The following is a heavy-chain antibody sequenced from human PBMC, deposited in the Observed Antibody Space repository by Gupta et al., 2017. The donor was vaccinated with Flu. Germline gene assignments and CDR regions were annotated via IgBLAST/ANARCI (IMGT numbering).Heavy chain of an antibody. J-gene: IGHJ6*02. CDR3: TTDSYGDYSLIDYYYGMDV. D-gene: IGHD4-17*01. CDR1: GFTFSNAW. CDR2: IKSKTDGGTT. V-gene: IGHV3-15*01. Sequence: EVQLVESGGGLVKPGGSLRLSCAASGFTFSNAWMSWVRQAPGKGLEWVGRIKSKTDGGTTDYAAPVKGRFTISRDDSKNTLYLQMNSLKTEDTAVYYCTTDSYGDYSLIDYYYGMDVGGQGTTVTVSS.